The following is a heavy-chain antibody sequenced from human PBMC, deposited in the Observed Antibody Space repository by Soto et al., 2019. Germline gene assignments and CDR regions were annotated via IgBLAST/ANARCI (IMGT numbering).Heavy chain of an antibody. CDR3: AKDLFGGSSWYPFWFDP. Sequence: HPGGSLRLSCAASGFTFSSYGMHWVRQAPGKGLEWVAVISYDGSNKYYADSVKGRFTISRDNSKNTLYLQMNSLRAEDTAVYYCAKDLFGGSSWYPFWFDPWGQGT. D-gene: IGHD6-13*01. J-gene: IGHJ5*02. CDR2: ISYDGSNK. V-gene: IGHV3-30*18. CDR1: GFTFSSYG.